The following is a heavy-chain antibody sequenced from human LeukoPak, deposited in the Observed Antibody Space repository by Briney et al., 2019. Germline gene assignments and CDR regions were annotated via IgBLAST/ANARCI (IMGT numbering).Heavy chain of an antibody. Sequence: KPSETLSLTCTVSGGPISSYYWSRIRQPAGKGLEWIGRIYTSGSTNYNPSLKSRVTMSVDTSKNQFSLKLSSVTAADTAVYYCARVLGGFDDFWSGYTHAFDIWGQGTMVTVSS. D-gene: IGHD3-3*01. J-gene: IGHJ3*02. CDR2: IYTSGST. CDR3: ARVLGGFDDFWSGYTHAFDI. CDR1: GGPISSYY. V-gene: IGHV4-4*07.